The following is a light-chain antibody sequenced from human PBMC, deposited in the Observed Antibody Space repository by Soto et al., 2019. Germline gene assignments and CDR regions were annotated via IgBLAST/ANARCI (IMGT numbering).Light chain of an antibody. CDR3: QQYSKWPPWT. J-gene: IGKJ1*01. CDR1: QSLSDN. Sequence: EIVMTQSPATLAGSPGETVTLSCRASQSLSDNLAWYQQKPVQAPRLLIFRASTRATGVPAMSSGRGSGTAFTLHISGLQSEDFAVYHCQQYSKWPPWTFGPGTTVAIK. V-gene: IGKV3-15*01. CDR2: RAS.